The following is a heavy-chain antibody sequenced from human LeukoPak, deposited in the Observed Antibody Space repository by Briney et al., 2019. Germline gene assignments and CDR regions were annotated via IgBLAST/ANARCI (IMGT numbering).Heavy chain of an antibody. J-gene: IGHJ5*02. Sequence: ASVKVSCKASGYTFTSYAMNWVRQSPGQGLEWMGWINTNTGNPTYAQGFTGRFVFSLDTSVSTAYLQISSLKAEDTAVYYCARDLIAAAGTGWFDPWGQGTLVTVSS. V-gene: IGHV7-4-1*02. CDR2: INTNTGNP. CDR3: ARDLIAAAGTGWFDP. CDR1: GYTFTSYA. D-gene: IGHD6-13*01.